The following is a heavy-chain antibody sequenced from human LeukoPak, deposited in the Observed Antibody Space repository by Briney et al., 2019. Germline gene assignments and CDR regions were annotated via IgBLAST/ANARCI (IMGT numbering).Heavy chain of an antibody. J-gene: IGHJ4*02. Sequence: PGGSLRLSCAASGFTFSSYAMSWVRQAPGKGLEWVSAISGSGGSTDYADSVKGRFTISRDNSKNTLYLQMNSLRAEDTAVYYCAKKWSSSYGPTSYYFDYWGQGTLVTVSS. V-gene: IGHV3-23*01. CDR2: ISGSGGST. CDR1: GFTFSSYA. CDR3: AKKWSSSYGPTSYYFDY. D-gene: IGHD5-18*01.